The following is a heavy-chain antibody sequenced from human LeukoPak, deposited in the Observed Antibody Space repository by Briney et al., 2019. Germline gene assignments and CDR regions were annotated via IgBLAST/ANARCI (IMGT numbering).Heavy chain of an antibody. D-gene: IGHD3-10*01. CDR1: GFTFRTSW. CDR2: ISYDGSNK. Sequence: GGSLRLSCAASGFTFRTSWMHWVRQAPGKGLEWVAVISYDGSNKYYADSVKGRFTISRDNSKNTLYLQMNSLRAEDTAVYYCARKGDTSLGVDYWGQGTLVTVSS. J-gene: IGHJ4*02. V-gene: IGHV3-30*03. CDR3: ARKGDTSLGVDY.